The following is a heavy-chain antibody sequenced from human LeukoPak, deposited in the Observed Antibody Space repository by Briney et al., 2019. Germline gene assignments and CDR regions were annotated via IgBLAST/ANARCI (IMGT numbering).Heavy chain of an antibody. CDR3: ARRYSYAYGYLDY. V-gene: IGHV1-2*02. CDR1: GYTFTGYY. J-gene: IGHJ4*02. D-gene: IGHD3-16*01. CDR2: INPNSGGT. Sequence: GASVKVSCKASGYTFTGYYMHWVRQAPGQGLEWMGWINPNSGGTNYAQKFQGRVTLTGDTSISTAYMELSSLRFDDTAVYYCARRYSYAYGYLDYWGQGTLVTVSS.